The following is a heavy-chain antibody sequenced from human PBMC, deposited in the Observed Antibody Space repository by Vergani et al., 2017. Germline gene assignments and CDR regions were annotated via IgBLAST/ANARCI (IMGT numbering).Heavy chain of an antibody. Sequence: EVQLLESGGDLVQPGGSLRLSCAASGFTFNHSAMNWVRQAPGKGLEWVSGISGSGGSTYYAGSVKGRFTISRDSSKNTLYLQMNSLRDEDTGVYYCARDLRLLYNRFDPWVQGTLVTVSS. CDR3: ARDLRLLYNRFDP. J-gene: IGHJ5*02. D-gene: IGHD1-14*01. CDR1: GFTFNHSA. V-gene: IGHV3-23*01. CDR2: ISGSGGST.